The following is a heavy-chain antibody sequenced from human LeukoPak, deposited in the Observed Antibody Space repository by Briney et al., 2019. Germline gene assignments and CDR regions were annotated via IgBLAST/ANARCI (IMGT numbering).Heavy chain of an antibody. V-gene: IGHV3-23*01. D-gene: IGHD4-23*01. J-gene: IGHJ4*02. CDR3: AKDATPRNSILDYFGK. CDR1: GFSFDICA. CDR2: IGGPTET. Sequence: PGGSLSLSCVASGFSFDICAMSWVRQAPGQGPEWVSSIGGPTETCYADSVKGRFTVPRDNSQNTLYLQMNSLRAGHTAVYYCAKDATPRNSILDYFGKWGQGALVTVST.